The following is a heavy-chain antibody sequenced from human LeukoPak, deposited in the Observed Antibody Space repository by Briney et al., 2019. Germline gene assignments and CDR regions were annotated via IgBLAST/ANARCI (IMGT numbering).Heavy chain of an antibody. CDR2: ISSSGNTK. CDR3: ARDLTSVPTR. Sequence: GGSLRLSCAGSGFTFSSDSMNWVRQAPGKWLEWVSYISSSGNTKHYVDSVKGRFTISRDNAKNSVYLQMNSLRNEDTAVYYCARDLTSVPTRWGQGTLVTVSS. V-gene: IGHV3-48*02. CDR1: GFTFSSDS. J-gene: IGHJ4*02. D-gene: IGHD4-17*01.